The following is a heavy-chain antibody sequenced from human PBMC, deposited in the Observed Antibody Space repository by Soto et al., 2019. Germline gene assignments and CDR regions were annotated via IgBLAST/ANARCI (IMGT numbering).Heavy chain of an antibody. Sequence: QVQLQESGPGLVKPSQTLSLTCTVSGGSISSGGYYWSWIRQHPGKGLEWIGYIYYSGSTYYNPYLKSRVTISVDTSKNQFSLKLSSVTAADTAVYYCARDGGRITMVRGPLNWFDPWGQGTLVTVSS. CDR1: GGSISSGGYY. D-gene: IGHD3-10*01. CDR3: ARDGGRITMVRGPLNWFDP. CDR2: IYYSGST. J-gene: IGHJ5*02. V-gene: IGHV4-31*03.